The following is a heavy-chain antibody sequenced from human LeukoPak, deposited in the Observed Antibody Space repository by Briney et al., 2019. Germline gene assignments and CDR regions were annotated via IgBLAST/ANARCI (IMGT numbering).Heavy chain of an antibody. Sequence: EASVKVSCKASVYTFTSYDINWVRQATGQGLEWMGWMNPNSGNTGYAQKFQGRVTMTRNTSISTAYMELSSLRSEDTAVYYCARVIAAAAYLFDYWGQGTLVTVSS. CDR3: ARVIAAAAYLFDY. J-gene: IGHJ4*02. V-gene: IGHV1-8*01. D-gene: IGHD6-13*01. CDR2: MNPNSGNT. CDR1: VYTFTSYD.